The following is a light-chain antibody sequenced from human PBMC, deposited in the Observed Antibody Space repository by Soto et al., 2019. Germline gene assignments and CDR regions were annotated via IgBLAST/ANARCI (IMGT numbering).Light chain of an antibody. J-gene: IGKJ1*01. Sequence: EIVMTQSPATLSVSPGEIATLSCRASQSVNNNLAWYQQKPGQAPRLLIHSVSARAAGFPASFSVSGSGTEFILTISRLQDEDFAVYYCKQYDDWPRTFGQGTKV. CDR3: KQYDDWPRT. V-gene: IGKV3-15*01. CDR2: SVS. CDR1: QSVNNN.